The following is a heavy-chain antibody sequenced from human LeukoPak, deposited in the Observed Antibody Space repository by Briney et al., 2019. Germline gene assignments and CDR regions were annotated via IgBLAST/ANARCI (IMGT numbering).Heavy chain of an antibody. CDR1: GFTVSSNY. CDR3: ARDVRYCSGGSCSS. V-gene: IGHV3-53*01. J-gene: IGHJ4*02. Sequence: GGSLRLSCAASGFTVSSNYMSCVRQAPGKGLEWVSVIYNSGGTYYADSVKGRFTISRDNSKNTLYLQMNSLRAEDMAVYYCARDVRYCSGGSCSSWGPGTLVTVSS. CDR2: IYNSGGT. D-gene: IGHD2-15*01.